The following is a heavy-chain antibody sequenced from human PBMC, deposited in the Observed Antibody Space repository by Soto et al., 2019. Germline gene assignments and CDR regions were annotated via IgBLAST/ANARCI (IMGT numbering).Heavy chain of an antibody. CDR1: GFSFGDFT. J-gene: IGHJ4*02. CDR3: SNGGPAMPTVNTHC. V-gene: IGHV3-73*01. CDR2: VRSKADNYAT. Sequence: GGSLRLSCAASGFSFGDFTINWGRQASGQGLEWVGRVRSKADNYATAYAASVRGRFTISRDDSKSTVYLQMNSLKTEDAAVYYWSNGGPAMPTVNTHCWGQGTLVTVYS. D-gene: IGHD4-17*01.